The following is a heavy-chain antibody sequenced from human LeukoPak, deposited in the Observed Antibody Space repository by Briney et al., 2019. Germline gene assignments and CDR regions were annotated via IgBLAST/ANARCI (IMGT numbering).Heavy chain of an antibody. CDR1: GFTFSSYG. D-gene: IGHD1-14*01. CDR2: ISYDGSNK. J-gene: IGHJ1*01. V-gene: IGHV3-30*18. Sequence: GGSLRLSCGASGFTFSSYGMQWVRQAPGKGLEWVALISYDGSNKYYADSVKGRFTISRDNSKNTLYLQMNSLRAEDTAVYYCAKDLPPGPGYWGQGTLVTVSS. CDR3: AKDLPPGPGY.